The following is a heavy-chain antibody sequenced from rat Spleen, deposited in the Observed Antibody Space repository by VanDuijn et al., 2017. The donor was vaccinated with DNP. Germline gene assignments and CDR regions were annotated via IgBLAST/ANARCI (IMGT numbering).Heavy chain of an antibody. CDR1: GFSLSSYS. CDR2: MWYDGDT. CDR3: TRRGSLLGYFDF. V-gene: IGHV2-15*01. D-gene: IGHD5-1*01. Sequence: QVQLKESGPGLVQPSQTLSLTCTVSGFSLSSYSVSWVRQPSGKGPEWMGRMWYDGDTAHNSALKSRLSISRDTSKSQVFLKMNSLQTEDTAIYFCTRRGSLLGYFDFWGPGTMVTVSS. J-gene: IGHJ1*01.